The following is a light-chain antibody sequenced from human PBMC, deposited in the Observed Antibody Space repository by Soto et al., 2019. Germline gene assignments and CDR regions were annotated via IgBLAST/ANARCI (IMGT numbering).Light chain of an antibody. CDR1: QSISHY. CDR3: QQRSNWPPIT. CDR2: GAA. Sequence: EIVLTQSPGTLSLSPGERATLSCRANQSISHYLAWYQQKPGQSPRLLIYGAASRAIGIPARFSGSGSGTDFTLTISSLEPEDFAVYYCQQRSNWPPITFGQGTRLEIK. J-gene: IGKJ5*01. V-gene: IGKV3-11*01.